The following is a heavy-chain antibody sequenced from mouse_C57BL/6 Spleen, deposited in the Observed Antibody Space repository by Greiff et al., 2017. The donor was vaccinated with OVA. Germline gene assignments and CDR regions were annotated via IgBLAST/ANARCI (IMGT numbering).Heavy chain of an antibody. Sequence: DVQLVESGGGLVKPGGSLKLSCAASGFTFSSYAMSWVRQTPEKRLEWVATISDGGSYTYYPDNVKGRFTISRDNAKNNLYLQMSHLKSEDTAMYYCARGNLDYWGQGTTLTVSS. CDR3: ARGNLDY. V-gene: IGHV5-4*01. J-gene: IGHJ2*01. CDR2: ISDGGSYT. CDR1: GFTFSSYA.